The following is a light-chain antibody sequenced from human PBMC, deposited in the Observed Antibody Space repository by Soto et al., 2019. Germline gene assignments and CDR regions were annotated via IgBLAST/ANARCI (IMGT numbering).Light chain of an antibody. CDR3: QQDGSSRGFT. CDR2: GAS. J-gene: IGKJ3*01. Sequence: EIVLTQSPGTLSLSPGERATLSCRASQSVSSSYLAWYQQKPGQAPRLLIYGASGRATGTPDRFSGSGSGTDFTLTISRLEPEDCAVYYCQQDGSSRGFTFGPGTKVDIK. CDR1: QSVSSSY. V-gene: IGKV3-20*01.